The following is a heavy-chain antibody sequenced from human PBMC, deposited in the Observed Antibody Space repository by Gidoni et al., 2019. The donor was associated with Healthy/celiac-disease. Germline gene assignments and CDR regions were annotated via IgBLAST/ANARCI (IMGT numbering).Heavy chain of an antibody. CDR3: ARVQDYATVTTLFDY. CDR1: GFTVSSYA. J-gene: IGHJ4*02. CDR2: LAYDGSNK. D-gene: IGHD4-17*01. Sequence: QVQLVESGGGVVQPGRSLRLSCAGSGFTVSSYAMHWARQAPGKGLEWVAVLAYDGSNKYYADSVQGRFTISRDNSKHTLSLQMNSLSAEATAVYYCARVQDYATVTTLFDYWGQGTLVTVSS. V-gene: IGHV3-30*01.